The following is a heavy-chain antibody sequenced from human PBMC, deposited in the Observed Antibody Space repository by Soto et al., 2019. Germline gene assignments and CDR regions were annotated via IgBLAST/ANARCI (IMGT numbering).Heavy chain of an antibody. J-gene: IGHJ5*02. V-gene: IGHV1-2*04. D-gene: IGHD3-9*01. Sequence: ASVKVSCKASGYTFTGYYMHWVRQAPGQGLEWMGWINPNSGGTNYAQKFQGWVTMTRDTSISTAYMELSRLRSDDTAVYYCARGGILRYFDWLLANWFDPWGQGTLVTVSS. CDR2: INPNSGGT. CDR3: ARGGILRYFDWLLANWFDP. CDR1: GYTFTGYY.